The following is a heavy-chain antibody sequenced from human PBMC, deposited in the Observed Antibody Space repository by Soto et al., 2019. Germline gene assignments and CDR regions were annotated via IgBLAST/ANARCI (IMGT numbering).Heavy chain of an antibody. CDR3: ARHHGPTTSENWFYP. V-gene: IGHV1-18*01. J-gene: IGHJ5*02. CDR1: GYTFFTYD. CDR2: ISTYSGDT. Sequence: QVHLVQSGVEVKTPGASVKVSCQASGYTFFTYDISWVRQAPGQGLEWMGWISTYSGDTKYAQKFQGRVTMTTGTSTTTAYLELRSLRSDDTAVYYCARHHGPTTSENWFYPWGQGTLVTVSS. D-gene: IGHD5-12*01.